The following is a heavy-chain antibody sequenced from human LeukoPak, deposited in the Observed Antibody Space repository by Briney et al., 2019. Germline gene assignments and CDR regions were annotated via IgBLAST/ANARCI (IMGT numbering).Heavy chain of an antibody. CDR1: GGTFSSYA. J-gene: IGHJ6*03. CDR3: ARDGVTIFGVVTPPYYYYYMDV. V-gene: IGHV1-69*13. Sequence: SVKVSCKASGGTFSSYAISWVRQAPGQGLEWMGGIIPIFGTANYAQKFQGRVTITADESTSTAYMELSSLRSEDTAVYYCARDGVTIFGVVTPPYYYYYMDVWGKGTTVTVSS. D-gene: IGHD3-3*01. CDR2: IIPIFGTA.